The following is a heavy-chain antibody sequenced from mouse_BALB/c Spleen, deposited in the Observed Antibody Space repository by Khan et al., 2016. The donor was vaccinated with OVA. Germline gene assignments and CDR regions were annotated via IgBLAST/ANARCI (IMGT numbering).Heavy chain of an antibody. J-gene: IGHJ4*01. V-gene: IGHV3-2*02. D-gene: IGHD2-13*01. CDR3: ARSLYYSDSYAMDY. CDR2: ISSTGST. Sequence: VQLQESGPGLVKPSQSLSLTCTVTGYSITSDYAWNWIRQFPGNKLEWMGYISSTGSTSYNPSLKSRISITRDTSKNQFFLHWNSVTTEDTATYYCARSLYYSDSYAMDYWGQGTSVTVSS. CDR1: GYSITSDYA.